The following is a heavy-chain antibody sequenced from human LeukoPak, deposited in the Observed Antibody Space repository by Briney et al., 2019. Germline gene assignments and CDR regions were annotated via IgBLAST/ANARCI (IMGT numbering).Heavy chain of an antibody. V-gene: IGHV3-74*01. CDR2: INSDGSST. J-gene: IGHJ4*02. CDR1: GFTFSSYW. CDR3: ARAGRGYYDSSGYYPFDY. D-gene: IGHD3-22*01. Sequence: GRSLRLSCAASGFTFSSYWMHWVRQAPGKGLVWVSRINSDGSSTSYADSVKGRFTISRDNAKNTLYLQMNSLRAEDTAVYYCARAGRGYYDSSGYYPFDYWGQGTLVTVSS.